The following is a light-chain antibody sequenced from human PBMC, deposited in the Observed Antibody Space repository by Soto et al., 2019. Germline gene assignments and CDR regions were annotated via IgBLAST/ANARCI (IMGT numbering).Light chain of an antibody. Sequence: QSALTQPASVSGSPGQSITISCIGTNSDVGGHTLVSWYQQHPGKAPRPLIYGGSERPSGVSDRFSGSKSGNTASLTISVIQAEDEADYYCCSYAGGRTYVFGTGTKVTVL. V-gene: IGLV2-23*01. J-gene: IGLJ1*01. CDR1: NSDVGGHTL. CDR2: GGS. CDR3: CSYAGGRTYV.